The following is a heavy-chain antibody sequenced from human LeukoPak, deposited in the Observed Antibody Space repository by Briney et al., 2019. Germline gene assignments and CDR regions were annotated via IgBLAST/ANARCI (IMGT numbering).Heavy chain of an antibody. CDR2: ISSSSSYI. CDR3: AREEQWLADY. CDR1: GFTFSSYG. V-gene: IGHV3-21*01. D-gene: IGHD6-19*01. J-gene: IGHJ4*02. Sequence: GGSLRLSCAASGFTFSSYGVNWVRQAPGKGLEWVSSISSSSSYIYYADSVKGRFTISRDNAKNSLYLQMNSLRAEDTAVYYCAREEQWLADYWGQGTLVTVSS.